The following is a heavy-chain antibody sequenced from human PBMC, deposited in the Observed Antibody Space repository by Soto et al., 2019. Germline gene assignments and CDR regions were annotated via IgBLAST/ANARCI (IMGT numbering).Heavy chain of an antibody. J-gene: IGHJ6*02. D-gene: IGHD3-3*01. V-gene: IGHV3-30-3*01. CDR3: AREKQWTTYDFWSGLVGGPYYYYYYGMDV. Sequence: QVQLVESGGGVVQPGRSLRLSCAASGFTFSSYAMHWVRQAPGKGLEWVAVISYDGSNKYYADSVKGRFTISRDNSKNTLYLQMNSLRAEDTAVYYCAREKQWTTYDFWSGLVGGPYYYYYYGMDVWGQGTTVTVSS. CDR1: GFTFSSYA. CDR2: ISYDGSNK.